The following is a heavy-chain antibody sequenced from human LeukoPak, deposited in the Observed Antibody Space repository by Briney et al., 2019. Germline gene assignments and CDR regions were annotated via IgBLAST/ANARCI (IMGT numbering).Heavy chain of an antibody. CDR1: GFTFSTYS. CDR3: ARAYYSDSSGYYYTAEYFQH. Sequence: GGSLRLSCAASGFTFSTYSMNWVRQAQGKGLGWVSSISSSSSHIYYANSVKGRFTISRDNAKNSLYLQMNSLRAEDTAVYYCARAYYSDSSGYYYTAEYFQHWGQGTLVTVSS. J-gene: IGHJ1*01. V-gene: IGHV3-21*01. D-gene: IGHD3-22*01. CDR2: ISSSSSHI.